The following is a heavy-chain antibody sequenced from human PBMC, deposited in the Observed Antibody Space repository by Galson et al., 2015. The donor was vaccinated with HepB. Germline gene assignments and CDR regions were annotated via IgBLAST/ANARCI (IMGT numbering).Heavy chain of an antibody. V-gene: IGHV5-51*01. CDR2: IHPVDSQT. CDR1: GYYFSSYW. Sequence: QSGAEVKKPGESLKISCKTSGYYFSSYWIGWVRQMPGRGLEWVGNIHPVDSQTRYSPSFQGQVTISADTSINTAYLQWTSLKASDTGMYFCARRTGSYQSYYIDVWGKGSTVVVS. J-gene: IGHJ6*03. CDR3: ARRTGSYQSYYIDV. D-gene: IGHD3-10*01.